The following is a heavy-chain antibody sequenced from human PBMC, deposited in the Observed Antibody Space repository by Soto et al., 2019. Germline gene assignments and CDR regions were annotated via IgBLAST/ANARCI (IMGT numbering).Heavy chain of an antibody. J-gene: IGHJ4*02. Sequence: QLQLQESGSGLVKPSQTLSLTCAVSGGSISSGGYSWSWIRQPPGKGLEWIGYIYHSGSNYYNQSLKCRVTISVDRSKNQFSLKLSSVTAADTAVYYCAAGGGLPRYSWGQGTLVTVSS. CDR3: AAGGGLPRYS. V-gene: IGHV4-30-2*01. CDR2: IYHSGSN. CDR1: GGSISSGGYS. D-gene: IGHD5-12*01.